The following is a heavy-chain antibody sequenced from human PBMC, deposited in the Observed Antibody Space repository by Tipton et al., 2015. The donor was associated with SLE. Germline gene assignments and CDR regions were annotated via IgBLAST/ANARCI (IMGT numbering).Heavy chain of an antibody. Sequence: TLSLTCTVSGGSISSYYWSWIRQPPGKGLAWIGYIYYSGRTNYNPALKSRVTISVDTSKNQFSLKLSSVTAADTAVYYCARGGGSYMYPVDYWGQGTLVTVAS. D-gene: IGHD1-26*01. CDR3: ARGGGSYMYPVDY. CDR1: GGSISSYY. CDR2: IYYSGRT. V-gene: IGHV4-59*01. J-gene: IGHJ4*02.